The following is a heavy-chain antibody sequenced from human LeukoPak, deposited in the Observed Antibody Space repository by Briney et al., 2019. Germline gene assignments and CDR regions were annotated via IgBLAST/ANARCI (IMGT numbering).Heavy chain of an antibody. CDR1: GFTFDDYA. D-gene: IGHD6-19*01. CDR3: AKDIAPGYSSGWYVFQH. V-gene: IGHV3-9*01. Sequence: GGSLRLSCAASGFTFDDYAMHWVRQAPGKGLEWVSGISWNSGSIGYADSVKGRLTISRDNAKNSLYLQMNSLRAEDTALYYCAKDIAPGYSSGWYVFQHWGQGTLVTVSS. J-gene: IGHJ1*01. CDR2: ISWNSGSI.